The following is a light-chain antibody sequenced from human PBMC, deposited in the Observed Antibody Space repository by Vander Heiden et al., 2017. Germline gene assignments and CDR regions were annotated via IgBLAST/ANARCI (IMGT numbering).Light chain of an antibody. J-gene: IGLJ1*01. V-gene: IGLV2-14*03. CDR1: SSDVGNDNY. CDR2: DVT. Sequence: QSALTQPASVSGSPGQSITISCAGTSSDVGNDNYVSWYQQHPGKDPKLVIYDVTNRPSGVSNRFSGAKSGNTASLTISGLQPEDEADYYCSSYTTSSTQVFGTGTKVTVL. CDR3: SSYTTSSTQV.